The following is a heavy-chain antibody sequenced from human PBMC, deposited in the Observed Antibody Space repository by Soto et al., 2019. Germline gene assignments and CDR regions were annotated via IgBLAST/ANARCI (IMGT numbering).Heavy chain of an antibody. V-gene: IGHV1-3*01. J-gene: IGHJ4*02. CDR3: ARSIVVVTALDY. CDR1: GYTFTSYA. Sequence: QVQLVQSGAEVKKPGASVKVSCKASGYTFTSYAMHWVRQAPGQRLEWMGWINAGNGNTKYSQKFQGRVTITRDTPGSTANMELSSLRSEDTAVYYCARSIVVVTALDYWGQGPLVTVSS. CDR2: INAGNGNT. D-gene: IGHD2-21*02.